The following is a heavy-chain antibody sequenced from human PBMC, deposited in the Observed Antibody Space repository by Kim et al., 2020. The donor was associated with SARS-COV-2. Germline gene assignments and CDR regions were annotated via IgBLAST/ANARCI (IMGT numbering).Heavy chain of an antibody. J-gene: IGHJ2*01. Sequence: GGSLRLSCAASGFTFSRYGMNWVRQAPGKGLDWVASVGDDGSLQYYADSAKGRFIISRDNSRNTMFLQMNSLRIEDTAVYYCAKEIGNGLPLEHWGRDTLVTVPS. D-gene: IGHD1-1*01. CDR2: VGDDGSLQ. CDR3: AKEIGNGLPLEH. CDR1: GFTFSRYG. V-gene: IGHV3-30*02.